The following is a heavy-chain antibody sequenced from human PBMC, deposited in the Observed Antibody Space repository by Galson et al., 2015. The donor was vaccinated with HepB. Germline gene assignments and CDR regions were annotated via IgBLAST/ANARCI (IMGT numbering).Heavy chain of an antibody. Sequence: SLRLSCAASGFTFSDYAMSLVRQAPGKGLEWVSAVSGSGGTTYYADSVKGRFTISRDNSTNPLYLQMNSLRAEDTAVSYCATAVITMIRGLISNRPLDYWGQGTLVTVSS. D-gene: IGHD3-10*01. CDR2: VSGSGGTT. CDR1: GFTFSDYA. CDR3: ATAVITMIRGLISNRPLDY. V-gene: IGHV3-23*01. J-gene: IGHJ4*02.